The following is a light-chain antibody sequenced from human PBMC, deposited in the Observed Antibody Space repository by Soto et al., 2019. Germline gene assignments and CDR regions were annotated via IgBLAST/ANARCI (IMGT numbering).Light chain of an antibody. Sequence: GDRVTITCRASESIRTWLAWYQHKPGKAPKFLIYDASSLESGVPSRFSGSGSGTEFTLTISNLQPEDFATYYCQQSYSTPPWTFGQGTKVDI. CDR3: QQSYSTPPWT. V-gene: IGKV1-5*01. CDR2: DAS. J-gene: IGKJ1*01. CDR1: ESIRTW.